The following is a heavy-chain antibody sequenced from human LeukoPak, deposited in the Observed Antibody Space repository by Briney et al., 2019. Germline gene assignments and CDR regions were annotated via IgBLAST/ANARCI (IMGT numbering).Heavy chain of an antibody. J-gene: IGHJ5*02. V-gene: IGHV3-49*04. Sequence: QPGRSLRLSCTASGFTIGDYAMSWVRQAPGKGLEWVGFIRSKAYGGTTEYAASVKGRFTISRDDSKSIAYLQMNSLKTEDTAVYYCTRGITMVRSWGQGTLVTVSS. CDR1: GFTIGDYA. D-gene: IGHD3-10*01. CDR2: IRSKAYGGTT. CDR3: TRGITMVRS.